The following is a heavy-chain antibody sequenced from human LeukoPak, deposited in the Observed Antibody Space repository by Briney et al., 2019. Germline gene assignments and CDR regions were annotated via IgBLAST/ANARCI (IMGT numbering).Heavy chain of an antibody. CDR1: GGSFRGYY. Sequence: SETLSLTCAVYGGSFRGYYWSWLRQPPGKGLEWIGEINHSGSTNYNPPLKSRVTISVDTSKNQFSLKLSSVTAADTAVYYCASRSFPAGMDYWGQGTLVTVSS. D-gene: IGHD2-2*01. CDR3: ASRSFPAGMDY. J-gene: IGHJ4*02. CDR2: INHSGST. V-gene: IGHV4-34*01.